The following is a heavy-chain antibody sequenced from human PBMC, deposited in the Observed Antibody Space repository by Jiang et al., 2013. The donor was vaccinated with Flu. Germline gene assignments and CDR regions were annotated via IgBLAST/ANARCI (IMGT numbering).Heavy chain of an antibody. CDR2: INTNTGNP. CDR3: ARGIAAAGSNYYYGMDV. D-gene: IGHD6-13*01. Sequence: QGLEWMGWINTNTGNPTFAQGFTGRFVFSLDTSVSTAYLQISSLKAEDTAVYYCARGIAAAGSNYYYGMDVWGQGTTVTVSS. J-gene: IGHJ6*02. V-gene: IGHV7-4-1*02.